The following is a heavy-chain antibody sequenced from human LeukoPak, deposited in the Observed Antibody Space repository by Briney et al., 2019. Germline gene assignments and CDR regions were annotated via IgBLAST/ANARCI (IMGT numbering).Heavy chain of an antibody. D-gene: IGHD2-15*01. CDR1: GFTLADYA. CDR2: ISWNGGGI. CDR3: VKDMWSDVPRHLHCSGIIRKVNAFDI. V-gene: IGHV3-9*01. Sequence: GSSLRLSYAGSGFTLADYAVLWARQAPGKGLEGVSGISWNGGGIGYADSVKGRFTISSDNAKNFLYLQMDSLRAEDTALYYCVKDMWSDVPRHLHCSGIIRKVNAFDIWGQGTVVIVSS. J-gene: IGHJ3*02.